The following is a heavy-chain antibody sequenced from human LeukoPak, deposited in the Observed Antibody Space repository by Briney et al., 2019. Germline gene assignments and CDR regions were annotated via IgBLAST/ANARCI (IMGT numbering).Heavy chain of an antibody. CDR2: ISRSGSII. Sequence: PGGSLRLSCAASGFTFSDYYMSWIRQAPGKGLEWVSHISRSGSIIYYADSVKGRFTISRDNAKNLLYLQMNSLRAEDTAVYYCARTAYYYDSSGYDDAFDIWGQGTMVIVSS. CDR1: GFTFSDYY. D-gene: IGHD3-22*01. V-gene: IGHV3-11*01. CDR3: ARTAYYYDSSGYDDAFDI. J-gene: IGHJ3*02.